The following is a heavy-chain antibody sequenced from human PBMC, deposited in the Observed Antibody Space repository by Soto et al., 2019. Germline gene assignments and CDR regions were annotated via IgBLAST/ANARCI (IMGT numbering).Heavy chain of an antibody. CDR2: IVVGSGNT. J-gene: IGHJ6*02. CDR3: AADTVTGYYGMGV. V-gene: IGHV1-58*01. CDR1: GFTFTSSA. Sequence: SVKVSCKASGFTFTSSAVQWVRQARGQRLEWIGWIVVGSGNTNYAQKFQERVTITRDMSTSTAYMELSSLRSEDTAVYYCAADTVTGYYGMGVWGQGTTVTVSS. D-gene: IGHD4-17*01.